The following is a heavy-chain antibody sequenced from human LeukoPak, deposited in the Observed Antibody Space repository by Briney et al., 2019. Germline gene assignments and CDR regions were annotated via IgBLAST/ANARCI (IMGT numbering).Heavy chain of an antibody. V-gene: IGHV3-43D*03. CDR1: GFTFDDYA. CDR3: ARRFSGDYYYMDV. J-gene: IGHJ6*03. D-gene: IGHD3-3*01. CDR2: ISWDGGST. Sequence: GGSLRLSCAASGFTFDDYAMHWVRQAPGKGLERVSLISWDGGSTYYADSVKGRFTISRDNSKNSLYLQMNSLRAEDTALYYCARRFSGDYYYMDVWGKGTTVTVSS.